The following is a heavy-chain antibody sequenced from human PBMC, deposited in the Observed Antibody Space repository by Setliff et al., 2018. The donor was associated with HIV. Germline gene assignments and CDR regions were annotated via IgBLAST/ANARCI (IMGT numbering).Heavy chain of an antibody. CDR1: GGSISSGDYY. V-gene: IGHV4-30-4*08. CDR2: IYYSGST. CDR3: ARESSLGRLPEDAFDI. D-gene: IGHD5-18*01. Sequence: KPSETLSLTCTVSGGSISSGDYYWSWIRQPPGKGLEWIGYIYYSGSTYYNPSLKSRVTISVDTSKNQFSLKLSSVTAADTAVYYCARESSLGRLPEDAFDIWGQGTMVTVSS. J-gene: IGHJ3*02.